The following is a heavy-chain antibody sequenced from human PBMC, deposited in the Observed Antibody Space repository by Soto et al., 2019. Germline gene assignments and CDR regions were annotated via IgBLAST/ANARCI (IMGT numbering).Heavy chain of an antibody. V-gene: IGHV1-69*06. CDR3: ARDLFLGSPHKRFDY. CDR2: IIPIFGTA. J-gene: IGHJ4*02. CDR1: GGTFIIYA. Sequence: GASVKVSCKASGGTFIIYAISWVRQAPGQGLEWMGGIIPIFGTANYAQKFQGRVTITADKSTSTAYMELSSLRSEDTAVYYCARDLFLGSPHKRFDYWGQGTLVTVSS. D-gene: IGHD3-3*01.